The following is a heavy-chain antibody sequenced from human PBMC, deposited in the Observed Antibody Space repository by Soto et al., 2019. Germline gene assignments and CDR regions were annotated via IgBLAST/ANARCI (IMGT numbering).Heavy chain of an antibody. V-gene: IGHV6-1*01. J-gene: IGHJ4*02. CDR3: ARAELDSVSMVYPRFDY. Sequence: LQTLSLTSALSVERESSTSSAWDWIRQSPSRCREWLRRTHYKSKWYNAYAVSSNSRITINPDTTNNHFYLQLNHVTPEDMAVYYCARAELDSVSMVYPRFDYWGQGTLVTVSS. CDR1: VERESSTSSA. D-gene: IGHD2-8*01. CDR2: THYKSKWYN.